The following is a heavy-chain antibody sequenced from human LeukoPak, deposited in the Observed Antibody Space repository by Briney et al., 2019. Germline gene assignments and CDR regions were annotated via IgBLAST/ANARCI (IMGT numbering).Heavy chain of an antibody. CDR3: ARPQYDSSGYYDGEYFDY. J-gene: IGHJ4*02. D-gene: IGHD3-22*01. Sequence: ASVKVSCKASGYTFTGYYMHWVRQAPGQGLEWMGWINTNSGGTNYAQKFQGRVTMTRDTSISTAYMELSRLRSDDTAVYYCARPQYDSSGYYDGEYFDYWGQGTLVTVSS. CDR2: INTNSGGT. CDR1: GYTFTGYY. V-gene: IGHV1-2*02.